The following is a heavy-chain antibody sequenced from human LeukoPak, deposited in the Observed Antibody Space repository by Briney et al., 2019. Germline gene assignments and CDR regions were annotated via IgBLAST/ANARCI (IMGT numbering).Heavy chain of an antibody. CDR2: ISIYNGNT. CDR1: GYTFTNYG. V-gene: IGHV1-18*01. Sequence: ASVKVSCKASGYTFTNYGVSWVRQAPGQGLEWMGWISIYNGNTNYAQKLQGRVTVTTDTSTSTAYMELRSLRSDDTAVYYCARTSYYYETYYFDYWGQGTLVTVSS. D-gene: IGHD3-22*01. J-gene: IGHJ4*02. CDR3: ARTSYYYETYYFDY.